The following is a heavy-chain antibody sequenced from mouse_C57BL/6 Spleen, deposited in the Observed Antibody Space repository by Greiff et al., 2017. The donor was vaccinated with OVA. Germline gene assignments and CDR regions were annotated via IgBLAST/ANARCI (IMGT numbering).Heavy chain of an antibody. CDR3: ARGGNSFYAMDY. J-gene: IGHJ4*01. V-gene: IGHV1-52*01. D-gene: IGHD2-1*01. CDR2: IDPSDSET. Sequence: VQLQQPGAELVRPGSSVKLSCKASGYTFTSYWMHWVKQRPIQGLEWIGNIDPSDSETPYNQKFKDKATLTVDKSSSTAYMQLSSLTSEDSAVYYCARGGNSFYAMDYWGQGTSVTVSS. CDR1: GYTFTSYW.